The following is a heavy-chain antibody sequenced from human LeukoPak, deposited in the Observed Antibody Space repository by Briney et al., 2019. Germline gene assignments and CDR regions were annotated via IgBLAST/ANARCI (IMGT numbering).Heavy chain of an antibody. CDR2: ISGSGGST. V-gene: IGHV3-23*01. Sequence: GGSLRLSCAASGFTFSSYAMSWVRQAPGKGLEWVSAISGSGGSTYYADSVKGRFTISRDNSKNTLYLQMNSLRAEDTAVYYCSNVCVASGKYCSGGSCYFFFDYWGQGTLVTVSS. D-gene: IGHD2-15*01. CDR3: SNVCVASGKYCSGGSCYFFFDY. J-gene: IGHJ4*02. CDR1: GFTFSSYA.